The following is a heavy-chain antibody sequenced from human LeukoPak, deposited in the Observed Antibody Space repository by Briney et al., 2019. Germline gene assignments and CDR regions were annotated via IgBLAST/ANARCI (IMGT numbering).Heavy chain of an antibody. CDR2: ISAYNGNT. Sequence: ASVKVSCKASGYTFTSYCISWVRQAPGQGLEWMGWISAYNGNTNYAQKLQGRVTMTTDTSTSTAYMELRRLRSDDTSVYYCATLCYGSGSRSRPYDYWGQGTLVTVSS. CDR1: GYTFTSYC. J-gene: IGHJ4*02. D-gene: IGHD3-10*01. CDR3: ATLCYGSGSRSRPYDY. V-gene: IGHV1-18*01.